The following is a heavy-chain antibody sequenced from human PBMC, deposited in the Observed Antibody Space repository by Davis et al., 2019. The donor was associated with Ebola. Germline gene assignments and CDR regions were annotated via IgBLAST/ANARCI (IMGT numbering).Heavy chain of an antibody. CDR2: IIPIFGTA. J-gene: IGHJ4*02. CDR1: GCTFSSYA. D-gene: IGHD1-14*01. CDR3: AWTVPGLY. V-gene: IGHV1-69*13. Sequence: SVQVSCKASGCTFSSYAISWVRQAPGQGLEWMGGIIPIFGTANYAQKFQGRVTITADESTSTAYMELSSLRSEDTAVYYCAWTVPGLYWGQGTLVTVSS.